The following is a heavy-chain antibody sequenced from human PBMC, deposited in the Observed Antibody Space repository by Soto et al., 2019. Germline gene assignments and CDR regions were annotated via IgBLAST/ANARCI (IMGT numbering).Heavy chain of an antibody. CDR1: GGSISSFY. J-gene: IGHJ3*02. CDR2: IYRNGYT. D-gene: IGHD6-6*01. Sequence: SETLSLTCIVSGGSISSFYWNWIRQPAGKGLEWIGRIYRNGYTDYNPSLNSRVTMSVDTSKHQFSLQLSSVTAADTARYYCARGPSTSSIGTFDIWGQGTMVTVSS. V-gene: IGHV4-4*07. CDR3: ARGPSTSSIGTFDI.